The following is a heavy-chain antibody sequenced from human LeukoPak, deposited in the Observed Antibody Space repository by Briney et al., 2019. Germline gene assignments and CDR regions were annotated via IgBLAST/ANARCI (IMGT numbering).Heavy chain of an antibody. V-gene: IGHV1-69*01. CDR1: GGAFTYYA. D-gene: IGHD3-22*01. J-gene: IGHJ3*01. CDR2: ITPIFAST. CDR3: ARGDFFDSAAREPFDV. Sequence: SVKVSCKTSGGAFTYYAYGWVRQAPGRGLEWMGDITPIFASTNFAQRFLGRLTFTADESSSTVYMELNSLRSEDTAIYYCARGDFFDSAAREPFDVWGQGTLVIVSS.